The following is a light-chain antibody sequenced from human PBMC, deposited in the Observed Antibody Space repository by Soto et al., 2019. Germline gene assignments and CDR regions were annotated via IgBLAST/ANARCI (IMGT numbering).Light chain of an antibody. V-gene: IGKV1-33*01. CDR2: DAF. CDR3: QQYDNLPVT. Sequence: DIQMTQSPSSLSASVGDRVTITCQASHDIINSLNWFQQKPGEAPKLLIFDAFKLQTGVPSRFSGSGSGTDFTLTISSLQPEDIAQYYWQQYDNLPVTFGGGTKVEIK. CDR1: HDIINS. J-gene: IGKJ4*01.